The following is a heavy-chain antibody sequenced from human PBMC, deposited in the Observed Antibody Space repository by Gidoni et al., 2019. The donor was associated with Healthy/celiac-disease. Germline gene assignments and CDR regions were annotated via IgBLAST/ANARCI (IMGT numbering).Heavy chain of an antibody. CDR2: ISSSSSYI. D-gene: IGHD6-13*01. V-gene: IGHV3-21*01. Sequence: EVQLVESGGGLVKPGGSLRLSGAASGFTFSSYSMNWVRQAPGKGLEWVSSISSSSSYIYYADSVKGRFTISRDNAKNSLYLQMNSLRAEDTAVYYCASAPGYSSSWSHWGQGTLVTVSS. CDR3: ASAPGYSSSWSH. CDR1: GFTFSSYS. J-gene: IGHJ4*02.